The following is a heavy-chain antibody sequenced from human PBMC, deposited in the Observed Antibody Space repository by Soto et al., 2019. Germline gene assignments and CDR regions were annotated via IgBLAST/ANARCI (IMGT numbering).Heavy chain of an antibody. V-gene: IGHV4-39*01. CDR2: VYYRGRS. CDR1: GGSFTNSSYY. Sequence: LSLTCTVSGGSFTNSSYYWGWIRQSPGKGLEWIGSVYYRGRSYSKSSVKSRVTISVDTSKNRFSLSLNSVTASDTAVYFCVSQRTTVPTQAYFDYWGPGALVTVSS. CDR3: VSQRTTVPTQAYFDY. D-gene: IGHD4-17*01. J-gene: IGHJ4*02.